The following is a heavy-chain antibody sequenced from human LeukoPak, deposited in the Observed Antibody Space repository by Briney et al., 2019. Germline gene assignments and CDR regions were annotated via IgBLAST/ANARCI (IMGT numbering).Heavy chain of an antibody. CDR3: TKDSGTYNWLDP. J-gene: IGHJ5*02. D-gene: IGHD1-26*01. Sequence: GGSLRLSCAASGFTFSKAWMTWVRQDSGKGLEWVGLIDRKVKGYATAFAASVKGRFTISRDDSQNTAFLHMDTLKTEDTALYYCTKDSGTYNWLDPWGQGTLVTVSS. V-gene: IGHV3-73*01. CDR1: GFTFSKAW. CDR2: IDRKVKGYAT.